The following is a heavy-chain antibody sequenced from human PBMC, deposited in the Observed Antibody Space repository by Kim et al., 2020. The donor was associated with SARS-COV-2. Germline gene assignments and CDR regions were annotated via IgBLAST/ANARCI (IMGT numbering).Heavy chain of an antibody. J-gene: IGHJ6*02. CDR2: IYPGDSDT. V-gene: IGHV5-51*01. Sequence: GESLKISCKGSGYSFTSYWIGWVRQMPGKGLEWMGIIYPGDSDTRYSPSFQGQVTISADKSISTAYLQWSSLKASDTAMYYCARLISGTWGYYYGSGSYHDYYYGMDVWGQGTTVTVSS. CDR1: GYSFTSYW. D-gene: IGHD3-10*01. CDR3: ARLISGTWGYYYGSGSYHDYYYGMDV.